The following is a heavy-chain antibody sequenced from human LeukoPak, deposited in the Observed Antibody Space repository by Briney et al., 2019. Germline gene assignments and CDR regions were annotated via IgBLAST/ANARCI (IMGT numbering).Heavy chain of an antibody. V-gene: IGHV1-8*03. Sequence: ASVKVSCKASGYTFTSYDINWVRQATGQGLEWMGWMNPNSGNTGYAQKFQGRVTITRNTSISTAYMELSSLRSEDTAVYYCARGVYDSSGYYYLLDYWGQGTLVTVSS. CDR2: MNPNSGNT. D-gene: IGHD3-22*01. CDR1: GYTFTSYD. CDR3: ARGVYDSSGYYYLLDY. J-gene: IGHJ4*02.